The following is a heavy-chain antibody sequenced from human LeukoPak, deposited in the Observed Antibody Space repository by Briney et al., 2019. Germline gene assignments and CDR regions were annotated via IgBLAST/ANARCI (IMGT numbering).Heavy chain of an antibody. CDR2: IYYSGST. CDR3: ARAFLSVQLLDFGY. CDR1: GGSISSSSYY. Sequence: SETLSLTCTVSGGSISSSSYYWGWIRQPPGKGLEWIGSIYYSGSTYYNPSLKSRVTISVDTSKNQFSLKLSSVTAADTAVYYCARAFLSVQLLDFGYWGQGTLVTVSS. J-gene: IGHJ4*02. D-gene: IGHD2-2*01. V-gene: IGHV4-39*07.